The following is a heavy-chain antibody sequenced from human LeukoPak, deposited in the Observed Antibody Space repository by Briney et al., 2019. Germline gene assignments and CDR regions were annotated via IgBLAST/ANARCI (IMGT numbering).Heavy chain of an antibody. CDR1: GGSISTYY. CDR2: VHYSRNT. V-gene: IGHV4-59*01. Sequence: PSETLSLTCTVSGGSISTYYWSWIRQPPGKGLEWIGHVHYSRNTNSNPSLKSRITMSVDTSKNQFSLKLSSVTAADTAVYFCARDTFYSETGSFEDWSDPWGQGTLVTVSS. CDR3: ARDTFYSETGSFEDWSDP. J-gene: IGHJ5*02. D-gene: IGHD3-10*01.